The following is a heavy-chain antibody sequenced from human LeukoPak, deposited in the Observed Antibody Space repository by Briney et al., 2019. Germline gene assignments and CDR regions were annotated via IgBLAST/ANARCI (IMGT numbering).Heavy chain of an antibody. CDR3: ARDVPLYCSGGSCYPI. Sequence: GGSLRLSCAASGFTFSSYAMHWVRQAPGKGLEWVAFISYDGSNKYYADSVKGRFTISRDNSKNTLYLQMNSLRAEDTAVYYCARDVPLYCSGGSCYPIWGQGTLVTVSS. J-gene: IGHJ4*02. D-gene: IGHD2-15*01. CDR2: ISYDGSNK. V-gene: IGHV3-30-3*01. CDR1: GFTFSSYA.